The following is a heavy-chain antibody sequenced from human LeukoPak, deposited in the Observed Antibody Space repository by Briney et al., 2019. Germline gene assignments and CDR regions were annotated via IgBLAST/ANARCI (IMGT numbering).Heavy chain of an antibody. Sequence: ASVKVSCKASGYKFTNYGISWVRQAPGQGLEWMGWISAYNGNTNYAQKLQGRVTMTTDTSTSTAYMELRSLRSDDTAVYYCARASTPNYYDSSGHYDFDYWGQGTLVTVSS. CDR2: ISAYNGNT. CDR3: ARASTPNYYDSSGHYDFDY. V-gene: IGHV1-18*01. CDR1: GYKFTNYG. D-gene: IGHD3-22*01. J-gene: IGHJ4*02.